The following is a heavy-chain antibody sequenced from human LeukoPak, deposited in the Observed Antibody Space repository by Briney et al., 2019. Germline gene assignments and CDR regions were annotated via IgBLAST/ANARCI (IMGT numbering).Heavy chain of an antibody. CDR1: GFTFSSYA. Sequence: GGSLRLSCAASGFTFSSYAMSWVRQAPGKGLEWVSAISGSGGSTYYADSVKGRFTISRDNSKNTLYLQMNSLRAEDTAVYYCAKDFGSSWSARGFDYWGQGTLVTVSS. CDR3: AKDFGSSWSARGFDY. V-gene: IGHV3-23*01. CDR2: ISGSGGST. D-gene: IGHD6-13*01. J-gene: IGHJ4*02.